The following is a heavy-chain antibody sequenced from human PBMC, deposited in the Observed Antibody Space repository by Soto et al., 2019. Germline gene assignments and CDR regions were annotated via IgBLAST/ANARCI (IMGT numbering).Heavy chain of an antibody. J-gene: IGHJ4*02. D-gene: IGHD2-2*01. Sequence: PGGSLRLSCAASGFTFDDYGMSWVRQAPGKGLEWVSNINWNGQRTTYADSVKGRFTISRDDTKKSLYLQMNSLRAEDTALYYCARDGLGYCTSTSCYYFDYWGQGTLVTVS. CDR2: INWNGQRT. CDR3: ARDGLGYCTSTSCYYFDY. V-gene: IGHV3-20*04. CDR1: GFTFDDYG.